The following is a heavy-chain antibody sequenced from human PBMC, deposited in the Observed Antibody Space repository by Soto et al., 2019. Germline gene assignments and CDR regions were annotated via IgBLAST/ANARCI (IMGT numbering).Heavy chain of an antibody. V-gene: IGHV1-3*01. CDR2: INAGNGDT. J-gene: IGHJ4*02. CDR1: GYTFTRYA. D-gene: IGHD2-15*01. CDR3: ARDCSGGPPGYFES. Sequence: ASVKVSCKASGYTFTRYAIHWVRQAPGQRLEWMGWINAGNGDTRYSQEFQGRVTFTRDTSANTAYMELSSLKSEDTAVYYCARDCSGGPPGYFESWGQGTLVTVS.